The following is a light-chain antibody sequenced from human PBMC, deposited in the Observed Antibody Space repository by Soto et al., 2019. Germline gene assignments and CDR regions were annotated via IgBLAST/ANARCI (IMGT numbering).Light chain of an antibody. CDR2: VNGDGSH. V-gene: IGLV4-69*01. Sequence: QFVLTQSPSASASLGASVKLTCTLSSGHSIFAIAWHQQQPEKGPRYLMKVNGDGSHNKGDGIPDRFSGSSSGAERYLTISSLQSEDEADYYCQTWATGIRVFGGGTKVTVL. CDR1: SGHSIFA. CDR3: QTWATGIRV. J-gene: IGLJ3*02.